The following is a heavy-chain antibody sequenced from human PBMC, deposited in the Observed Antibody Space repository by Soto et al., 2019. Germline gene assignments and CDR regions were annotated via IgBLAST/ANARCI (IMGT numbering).Heavy chain of an antibody. D-gene: IGHD1-1*01. J-gene: IGHJ6*02. CDR3: GRGGGQLEVLVEGMDV. CDR2: IIPIFGTA. CDR1: GGTFSSYA. V-gene: IGHV1-69*01. Sequence: QVQLVQSGAEVKKPGSSVKVSCKASGGTFSSYAISWVRQAPGQGLEWMGGIIPIFGTANYAQKFQGRVTITADEYTSTAYMELSRLRAEETAVYYWGRGGGQLEVLVEGMDVWGQGTTVTVSS.